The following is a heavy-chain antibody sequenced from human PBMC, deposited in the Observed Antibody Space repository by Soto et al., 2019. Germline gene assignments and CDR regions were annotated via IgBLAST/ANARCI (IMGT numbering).Heavy chain of an antibody. CDR2: ISEDGSKK. J-gene: IGHJ4*02. CDR1: GFNFNNYA. V-gene: IGHV3-30*18. CDR3: AKSAHPATVTLYYFVY. D-gene: IGHD4-17*01. Sequence: QVQLVESGGGVVQPGRSLRLSCAASGFNFNNYAMHWVRQAPGKGLEWVTLISEDGSKKYFADSVKGRFTVSRDNSKNTLFLQMNSLKPEDTAVYYCAKSAHPATVTLYYFVYWGQRTLVTVSS.